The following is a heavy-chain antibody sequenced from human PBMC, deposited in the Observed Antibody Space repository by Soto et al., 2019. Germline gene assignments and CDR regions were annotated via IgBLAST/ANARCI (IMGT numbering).Heavy chain of an antibody. CDR1: GDSISSPNR. Sequence: QVQLQESGPGLVKPSETLSLTCAVSGDSISSPNRWSWYRQTPGKGLELIVEIFASGSSNNNPSLNGRVTISLDTSKNHFSLKLTSLTAADTAIYYCAREGFDHRPDYWGQGIPVTVSS. V-gene: IGHV4-4*02. CDR2: IFASGSS. CDR3: AREGFDHRPDY. J-gene: IGHJ4*02.